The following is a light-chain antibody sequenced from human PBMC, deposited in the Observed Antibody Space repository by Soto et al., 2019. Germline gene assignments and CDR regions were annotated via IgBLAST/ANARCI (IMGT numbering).Light chain of an antibody. J-gene: IGLJ1*01. CDR1: SSDVGSYNL. Sequence: QSVLTQPASVSASPGQSITIPCTGTSSDVGSYNLVSWFQQHPGKVPKLLIYEVNNRPSGVSNRFSGSKSGNTASLTISGLQAEDEADYYCSSYTTSNTYVFGTGTKVTVL. CDR3: SSYTTSNTYV. CDR2: EVN. V-gene: IGLV2-14*02.